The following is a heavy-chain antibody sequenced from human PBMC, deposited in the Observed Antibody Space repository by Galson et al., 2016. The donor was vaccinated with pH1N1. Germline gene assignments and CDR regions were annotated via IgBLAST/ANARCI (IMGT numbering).Heavy chain of an antibody. Sequence: TLSLTCTVSGGSISSGGYYWSWTRQPAGKGLEWIGRIYTSGSTNYNPSLKNRVTISVDTSKNQFSLKLSSVTAADTAVYYCARDVDFGELGKWFDPWGQGTLVTVSS. CDR3: ARDVDFGELGKWFDP. CDR2: IYTSGST. V-gene: IGHV4-61*02. J-gene: IGHJ5*02. CDR1: GGSISSGGYY. D-gene: IGHD3-10*01.